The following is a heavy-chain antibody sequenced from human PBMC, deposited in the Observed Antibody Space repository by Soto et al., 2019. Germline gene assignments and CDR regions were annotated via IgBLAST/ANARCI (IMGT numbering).Heavy chain of an antibody. CDR3: ARDPSYGDYSYYGMDV. Sequence: QVQLQASCPGLVKPSQTLSLTCTVSGASINGGGYYWSWIRQHPGKGLEWIGAIYYIGNTYYGPSLKSRVTISVDTSKNHFSLRLTSVTAADTAVYYCARDPSYGDYSYYGMDVWGQGTTVTVSS. V-gene: IGHV4-31*03. CDR1: GASINGGGYY. D-gene: IGHD4-17*01. J-gene: IGHJ6*02. CDR2: IYYIGNT.